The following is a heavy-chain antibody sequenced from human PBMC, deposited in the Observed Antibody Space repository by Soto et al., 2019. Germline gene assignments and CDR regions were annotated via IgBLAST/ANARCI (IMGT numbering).Heavy chain of an antibody. D-gene: IGHD3-22*01. Sequence: QVQLVESGGGVGQPGRSLRLSCAASGFTFSSYAMHWVRQAPGKGLEWVAVISYDGSNKYYADSVKGRFTISRDNSKNTLYLQMNSLRAEDTAVYYCARELGYYYDSSGYRQNYWGQGTLVTVSS. J-gene: IGHJ4*02. V-gene: IGHV3-30-3*01. CDR2: ISYDGSNK. CDR1: GFTFSSYA. CDR3: ARELGYYYDSSGYRQNY.